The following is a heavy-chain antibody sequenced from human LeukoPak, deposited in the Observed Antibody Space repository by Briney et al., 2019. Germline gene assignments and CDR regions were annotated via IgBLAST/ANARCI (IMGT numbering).Heavy chain of an antibody. D-gene: IGHD2-15*01. CDR3: ARVLRYCSGGNCYSGGLGYMDV. J-gene: IGHJ6*03. Sequence: GGSLRLSCAASGFTFDDYTMHWVRQAPGKGLEWVSLIGRDGDSTYYADSVKGRFTISRDNSKNSLYLQMNSLRAEDTAVYYCARVLRYCSGGNCYSGGLGYMDVWGKGTTVTISS. CDR1: GFTFDDYT. CDR2: IGRDGDST. V-gene: IGHV3-43*01.